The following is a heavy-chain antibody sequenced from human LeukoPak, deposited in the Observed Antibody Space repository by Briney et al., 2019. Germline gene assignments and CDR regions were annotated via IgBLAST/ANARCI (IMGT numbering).Heavy chain of an antibody. Sequence: ASVKVSCKASGYTFTSYGISWVRQAPGQGLEWMGRINPNSGGTNYAQKFQGRVTMTRDTSISTAYMELSRLRSDDTAVYYCARDSGLYCSGGSCSYNWFDPWGQGALVTVSS. D-gene: IGHD2-15*01. CDR2: INPNSGGT. J-gene: IGHJ5*02. CDR3: ARDSGLYCSGGSCSYNWFDP. V-gene: IGHV1-2*06. CDR1: GYTFTSYG.